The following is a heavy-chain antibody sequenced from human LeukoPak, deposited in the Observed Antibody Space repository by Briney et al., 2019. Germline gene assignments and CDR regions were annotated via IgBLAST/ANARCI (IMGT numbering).Heavy chain of an antibody. CDR2: ISYDGSNK. J-gene: IGHJ4*02. V-gene: IGHV3-30*18. CDR3: AKSEYQLLIPQLSLGFDY. Sequence: GGSLCLSCAASGFTFSSYGMHWVRQAPGKGLEWVAVISYDGSNKYYADSVKGRFTISRDNSKNTLYLQMNSLRAEDTAVYYCAKSEYQLLIPQLSLGFDYWGQGTLVTVSS. D-gene: IGHD2-2*01. CDR1: GFTFSSYG.